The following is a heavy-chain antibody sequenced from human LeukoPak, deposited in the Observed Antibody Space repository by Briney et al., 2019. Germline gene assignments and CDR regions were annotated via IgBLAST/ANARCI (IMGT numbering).Heavy chain of an antibody. CDR3: ATEGGDWNFIP. D-gene: IGHD1-7*01. J-gene: IGHJ5*02. V-gene: IGHV3-33*01. CDR2: IWYDGSNK. CDR1: GFTFSSYG. Sequence: PGRSLRLSCAASGFTFSSYGMHWVRQAPGKGLEWVAVIWYDGSNKYYADSVKGRFTISRDNSKNTLYLQMNSLRAEDTAVYYCATEGGDWNFIPWGQGTLVTVSS.